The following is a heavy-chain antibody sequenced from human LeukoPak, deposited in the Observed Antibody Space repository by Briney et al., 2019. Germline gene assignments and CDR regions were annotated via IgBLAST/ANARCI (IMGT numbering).Heavy chain of an antibody. D-gene: IGHD3-10*01. V-gene: IGHV3-15*01. CDR2: IKSKTDGGTT. Sequence: GGSLRLSCAASGFTFSNAWMSWVRQAPGKGLEWVGRIKSKTDGGTTDYAAPVKGRFTISRDDSKNTLYLQMNSLETEDTAVYYCTTVAGLLWFGELIYYFDYWGQGTLVTVSS. CDR3: TTVAGLLWFGELIYYFDY. CDR1: GFTFSNAW. J-gene: IGHJ4*02.